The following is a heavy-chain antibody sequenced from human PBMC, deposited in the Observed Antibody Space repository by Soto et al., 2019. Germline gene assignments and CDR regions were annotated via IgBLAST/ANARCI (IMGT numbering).Heavy chain of an antibody. CDR2: IYYSGST. J-gene: IGHJ4*02. D-gene: IGHD6-13*01. CDR1: GGSISSSSYY. Sequence: QLQLQESGPGLVKPSETLSLTCTVSGGSISSSSYYWGWIRQPPGKGLEWIGSIYYSGSTYYNPSLKSRVTISVDTSKNQFSLKLSSVTAADTAVYYCARLGKWQQLGNGYWGQGTLVTVSS. CDR3: ARLGKWQQLGNGY. V-gene: IGHV4-39*01.